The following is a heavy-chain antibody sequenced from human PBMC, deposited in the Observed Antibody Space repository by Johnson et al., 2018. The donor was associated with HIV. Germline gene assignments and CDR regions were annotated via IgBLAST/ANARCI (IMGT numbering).Heavy chain of an antibody. CDR1: GFTFRTSG. D-gene: IGHD5-18*01. CDR3: AKDLRGYSYGLGAFDI. CDR2: IRNDASHK. J-gene: IGHJ3*02. Sequence: VQLLESGGGVVQPGGSLRLSCAASGFTFRTSGMHWVRQAPGKELEWVAFIRNDASHKYNAASVTGRFTISRDNSKNTLYLQMNSLRAEDTAVYYCAKDLRGYSYGLGAFDIWGQGTMVTVSS. V-gene: IGHV3-30*02.